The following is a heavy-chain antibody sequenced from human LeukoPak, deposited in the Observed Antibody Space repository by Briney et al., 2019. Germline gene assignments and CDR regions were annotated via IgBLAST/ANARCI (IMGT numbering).Heavy chain of an antibody. CDR1: GYTFTSYY. Sequence: ASVNVSCKASGYTFTSYYMHWVRQAPGQGLEWMGIINPSGGSTSYAQKFQGRVTMTRDTSTSTVYMELSSLRSEDTAVYSCARDQGLMTTATRRGLYFDYWGQGTLVTVSS. J-gene: IGHJ4*02. D-gene: IGHD4-17*01. V-gene: IGHV1-46*01. CDR2: INPSGGST. CDR3: ARDQGLMTTATRRGLYFDY.